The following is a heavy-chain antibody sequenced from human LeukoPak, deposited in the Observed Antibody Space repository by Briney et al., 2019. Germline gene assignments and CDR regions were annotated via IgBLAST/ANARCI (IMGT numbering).Heavy chain of an antibody. Sequence: PGGSLRLSCAASGFTFSKYAMHWVRQTPGKGLEWVAAIWNDGSDENYADSVKGRFTISSDNSKNTLYLQMNSLRVEDTAVYYCTFEIGRSQGAFDIWGQGTLVTVSS. CDR3: TFEIGRSQGAFDI. CDR1: GFTFSKYA. CDR2: IWNDGSDE. D-gene: IGHD3-9*01. V-gene: IGHV3-33*01. J-gene: IGHJ4*02.